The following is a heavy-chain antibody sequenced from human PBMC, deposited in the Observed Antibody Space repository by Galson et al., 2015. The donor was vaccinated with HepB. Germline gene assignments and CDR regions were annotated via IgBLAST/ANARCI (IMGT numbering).Heavy chain of an antibody. V-gene: IGHV4-34*01. J-gene: IGHJ3*02. CDR3: ARGVSLGRYSGYDDAFDI. CDR1: GGSFSTYY. CDR2: INHSGST. Sequence: ETLSLTCAVYGGSFSTYYWSWVRQPPGKGLEWIGEINHSGSTNYNPSLESRVTALVDTSKNQFPLKLSSVTAADTAVYYCARGVSLGRYSGYDDAFDIWGQGTMVTVSS. D-gene: IGHD5-12*01.